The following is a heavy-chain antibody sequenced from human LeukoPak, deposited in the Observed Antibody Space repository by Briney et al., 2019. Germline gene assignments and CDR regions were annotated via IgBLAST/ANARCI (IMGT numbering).Heavy chain of an antibody. J-gene: IGHJ2*01. CDR3: ARQDYYDSGAWYFDL. V-gene: IGHV4-4*02. Sequence: PSETLSLTCAVSGGSISSSNWWSWVRQPPGKGLEWIGRIFHSGTTDYKTSLKGRVTISVDKSKNQFSLTLTSVTAADTAVYYCARQDYYDSGAWYFDLWGRGTLVTVSS. D-gene: IGHD3-22*01. CDR1: GGSISSSNW. CDR2: IFHSGTT.